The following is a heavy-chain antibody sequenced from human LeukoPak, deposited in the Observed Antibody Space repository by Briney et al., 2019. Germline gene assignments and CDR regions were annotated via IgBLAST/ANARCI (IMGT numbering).Heavy chain of an antibody. D-gene: IGHD3-22*01. CDR3: ARFHSSGYSRWFDP. J-gene: IGHJ5*02. Sequence: GESLKISCKSSGYSFTTNWIGWVRQMPGKGLEWMGIIYPGDSDTRYSPSFQGPVTISADKSISTAYLQWSSLKASDTAMYYCARFHSSGYSRWFDPWGQGTLVTVSS. CDR2: IYPGDSDT. V-gene: IGHV5-51*01. CDR1: GYSFTTNW.